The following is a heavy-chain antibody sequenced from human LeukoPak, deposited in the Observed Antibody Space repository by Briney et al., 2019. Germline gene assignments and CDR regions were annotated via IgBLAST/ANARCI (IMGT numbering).Heavy chain of an antibody. Sequence: GGSLRLSCAASGFTFSSYSMNWVRQAPGKGLEWVSYISSSSSTIYYADSVKGRFALSRDNAKNSLYLQMNSLRAEDTAVYYCAGYASSGRRDALDIWGQGTMVTVSS. CDR1: GFTFSSYS. V-gene: IGHV3-48*01. CDR2: ISSSSSTI. J-gene: IGHJ3*02. D-gene: IGHD3-22*01. CDR3: AGYASSGRRDALDI.